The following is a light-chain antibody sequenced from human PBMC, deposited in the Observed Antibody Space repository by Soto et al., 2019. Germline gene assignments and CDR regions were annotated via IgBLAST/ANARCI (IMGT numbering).Light chain of an antibody. CDR1: QTITNW. V-gene: IGKV1-5*03. CDR2: KAS. Sequence: DSQMSQSPSTRSASVGDRVTVTCRASQTITNWLAWYQQKLGKAPKLLIYKASTLKSGVPARFSGSGSGTDFTLTISGLQPDDFASYFCQQYSTYPLTFGGGTKVDIK. J-gene: IGKJ4*01. CDR3: QQYSTYPLT.